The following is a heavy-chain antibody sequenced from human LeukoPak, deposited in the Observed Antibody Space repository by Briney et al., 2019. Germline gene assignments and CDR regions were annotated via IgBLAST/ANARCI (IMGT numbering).Heavy chain of an antibody. Sequence: GGSLRLSCAASGFIFNKHAMSWVRQAPGKGLEWVSGLSGSGGSTDYADSVKGRFTVSRDNAKNSLYLQMNSLRAEDTAVYYCARAMDVWGQGTTVTVFS. J-gene: IGHJ6*02. V-gene: IGHV3-23*01. CDR2: LSGSGGST. CDR1: GFIFNKHA. CDR3: ARAMDV.